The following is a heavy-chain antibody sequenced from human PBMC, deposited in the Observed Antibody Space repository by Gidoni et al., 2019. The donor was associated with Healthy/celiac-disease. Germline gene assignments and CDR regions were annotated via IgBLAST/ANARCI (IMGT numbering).Heavy chain of an antibody. CDR1: GGSISSSSYY. CDR3: AKTPYGDYRYYFDY. CDR2: IYYSGST. D-gene: IGHD4-17*01. J-gene: IGHJ4*02. V-gene: IGHV4-39*01. Sequence: QLQLQESGPGLVKLSETLSLTCTVSGGSISSSSYYWGWIRQPPGKGLEWIGSIYYSGSTYYNPSLKSRVTISVDTSKNQFSLKLSSVTAADTAVYYCAKTPYGDYRYYFDYWGQGTLVTVSS.